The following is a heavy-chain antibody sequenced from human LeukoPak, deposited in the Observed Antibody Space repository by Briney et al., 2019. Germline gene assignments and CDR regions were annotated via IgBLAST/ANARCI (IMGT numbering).Heavy chain of an antibody. J-gene: IGHJ4*02. CDR1: GGSFRGYY. D-gene: IGHD3-9*01. CDR3: ARGVSHRNFDWLFY. Sequence: ASETLSLTCAVYGGSFRGYYWSWIRQPPGKGLEWIGEINDSGSTQYNTSLNSRVTISVDTSKNQVYLKLSSVTAADTAIYYCARGVSHRNFDWLFYWGQGTLVTVSS. CDR2: INDSGST. V-gene: IGHV4-34*01.